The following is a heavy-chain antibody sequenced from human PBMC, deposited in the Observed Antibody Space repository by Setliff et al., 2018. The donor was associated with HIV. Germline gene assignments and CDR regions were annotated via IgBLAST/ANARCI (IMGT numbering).Heavy chain of an antibody. J-gene: IGHJ4*02. CDR2: INTHSGYT. V-gene: IGHV1-18*01. Sequence: ASVKVSCKASGGTFSNYAINWVRQAPGQGLEWMGWINTHSGYTNYAQNVQGRVTVTMDTSTSTAYMELRSLKSDDTAVYYCARGKTWLRFLDYWGQGTLVTVSS. D-gene: IGHD5-12*01. CDR3: ARGKTWLRFLDY. CDR1: GGTFSNYA.